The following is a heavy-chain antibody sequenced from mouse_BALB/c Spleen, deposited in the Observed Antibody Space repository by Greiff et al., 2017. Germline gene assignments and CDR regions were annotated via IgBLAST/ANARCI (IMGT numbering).Heavy chain of an antibody. V-gene: IGHV3-6*02. CDR1: GYSITSGYT. CDR3: ANYYGSSYAMDY. J-gene: IGHJ4*01. Sequence: EVQLQESGPGLVKPSQSLSLTCSVTGYSITSGYTGTWIRRFPGNKLEWMGYISYDGSNNYNPSLKNRISITRDTSKNQFFLKLNPVTTEDTATYYCANYYGSSYAMDYWGQGTSVTVSS. CDR2: ISYDGSN. D-gene: IGHD1-1*01.